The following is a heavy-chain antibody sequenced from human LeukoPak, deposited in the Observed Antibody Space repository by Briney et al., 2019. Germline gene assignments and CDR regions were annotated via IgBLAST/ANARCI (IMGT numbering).Heavy chain of an antibody. J-gene: IGHJ4*02. V-gene: IGHV1-8*03. CDR1: GYTFTNYH. D-gene: IGHD4-17*01. CDR2: MNPNNGDS. CDR3: ARTTSLTASGYDY. Sequence: ASVKVSCKASGYTFTNYHINWVRQATGQGLEWMGWMNPNNGDSGYAQKFQGRVTITRGTSISTSYMELSSLRSDDTAVYFCARTTSLTASGYDYWGQGTLVTVSS.